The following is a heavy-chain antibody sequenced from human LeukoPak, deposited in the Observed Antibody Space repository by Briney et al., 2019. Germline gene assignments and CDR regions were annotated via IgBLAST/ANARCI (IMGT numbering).Heavy chain of an antibody. Sequence: GGSLKLSCAASGFTFSSYYMTWVRQAPGKGLEWVATIKDDGSEDYYLDSVKGRFTISRDNAKSSMWLQMSSLRAEDTAVYYCARDQTPFYWGQGSLVTVSS. CDR1: GFTFSSYY. D-gene: IGHD2-15*01. V-gene: IGHV3-7*01. CDR3: ARDQTPFY. CDR2: IKDDGSED. J-gene: IGHJ4*02.